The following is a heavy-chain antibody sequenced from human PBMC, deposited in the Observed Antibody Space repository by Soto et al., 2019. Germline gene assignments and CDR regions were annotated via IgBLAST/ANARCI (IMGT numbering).Heavy chain of an antibody. D-gene: IGHD1-26*01. CDR2: ISYDGSNK. J-gene: IGHJ6*02. V-gene: IGHV3-30*18. CDR3: AKAIVGATDYYGMDV. CDR1: GFTFSSYG. Sequence: GGSLRLSCAASGFTFSSYGMHWVRQAPGKGLEWVAVISYDGSNKYYADSVKGRFTISRDNSKNTLYLQMNSLRAEDTAVYYCAKAIVGATDYYGMDVWGQGTTVTVSS.